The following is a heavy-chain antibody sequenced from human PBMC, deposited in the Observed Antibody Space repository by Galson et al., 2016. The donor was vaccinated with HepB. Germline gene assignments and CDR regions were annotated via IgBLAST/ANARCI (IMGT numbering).Heavy chain of an antibody. V-gene: IGHV3-33*01. J-gene: IGHJ4*02. CDR3: AAGTDFDY. CDR2: IWSDETNK. D-gene: IGHD3/OR15-3a*01. Sequence: SLRLSCAASGFTFSSYGMHWVRQAPGKGLEWVANIWSDETNKYYADSVKGRFTISRDNSKNTLYLQMNSLRVEDTAVYYCAAGTDFDYWGQGTLVTVSS. CDR1: GFTFSSYG.